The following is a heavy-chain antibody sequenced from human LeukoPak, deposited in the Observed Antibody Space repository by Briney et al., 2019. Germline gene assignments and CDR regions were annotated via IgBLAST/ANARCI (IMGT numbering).Heavy chain of an antibody. CDR3: ARVGPRVRGVISRWFDP. CDR1: GGSFSGYY. CDR2: INHSGST. Sequence: SETLSLTCAVYGGSFSGYYWSWIRQPPGKGLEWIGEINHSGSTNYNPSLKSRVTISVDTSKNQVSLRLSSVTAADTAVYYCARVGPRVRGVISRWFDPWGQGTLVTVSS. D-gene: IGHD3-10*01. V-gene: IGHV4-34*01. J-gene: IGHJ5*02.